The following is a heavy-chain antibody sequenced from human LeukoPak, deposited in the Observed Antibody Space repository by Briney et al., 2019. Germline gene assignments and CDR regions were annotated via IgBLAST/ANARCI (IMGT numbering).Heavy chain of an antibody. D-gene: IGHD5-12*01. J-gene: IGHJ4*02. V-gene: IGHV3-33*01. Sequence: PGGSLRLSCAASGFIFSSYGMHWGRQAPGKGLEWVAVIWYDGTTKYYADSVKGRFTISRDNSKNTVSMQMNSLRVDDTAVYYCARDRVATSLGNLDYWGQGTQVTVSS. CDR1: GFIFSSYG. CDR3: ARDRVATSLGNLDY. CDR2: IWYDGTTK.